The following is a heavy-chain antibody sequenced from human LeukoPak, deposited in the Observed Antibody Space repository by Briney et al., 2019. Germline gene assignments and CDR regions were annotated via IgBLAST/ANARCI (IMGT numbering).Heavy chain of an antibody. CDR2: ISTSGGDT. D-gene: IGHD1-26*01. J-gene: IGHJ4*02. V-gene: IGHV3-23*01. CDR3: AKGGSYAPLDY. CDR1: GFTFTDSA. Sequence: GGFLRLSCAASGFTFTDSAMTWVRQAPGKGLEWVSAISTSGGDTIYTDSVKDRFTISRDNSKNTLYLQMNSLRAEDTAIYYCAKGGSYAPLDYWGQGTLVTVSS.